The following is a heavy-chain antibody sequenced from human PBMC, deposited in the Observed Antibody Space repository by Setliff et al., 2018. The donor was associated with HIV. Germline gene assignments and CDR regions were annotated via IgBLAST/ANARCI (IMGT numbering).Heavy chain of an antibody. CDR2: IYWNNNK. D-gene: IGHD1-1*01. J-gene: IGHJ4*02. CDR1: GLSLSTSGVG. V-gene: IGHV2-5*01. Sequence: SGPTLVNPTQTLTLTCTFSGLSLSTSGVGVGWIRQSPGKALEWLAFIYWNNNKHYSTSLKSRLTVTKDTSKNRVVFTMTNMDLVDTATYYCAYSGRQLRGPYFDFWGQGTPVTVS. CDR3: AYSGRQLRGPYFDF.